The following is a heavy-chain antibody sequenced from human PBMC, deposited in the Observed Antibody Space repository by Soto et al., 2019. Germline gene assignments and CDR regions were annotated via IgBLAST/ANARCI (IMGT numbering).Heavy chain of an antibody. V-gene: IGHV1-2*04. D-gene: IGHD2-15*01. CDR2: INPNSGDT. CDR1: GYTFTAYY. Sequence: ASVKVSCKASGYTFTAYYIHWLRQTPGQGLEWMGWINPNSGDTKYAQKFQGWVSMTRDTSISTAYMELYKLTSDDTAVYYCARDGGYCTGDSCYYIWFDHRGQGTRVTV. CDR3: ARDGGYCTGDSCYYIWFDH. J-gene: IGHJ5*02.